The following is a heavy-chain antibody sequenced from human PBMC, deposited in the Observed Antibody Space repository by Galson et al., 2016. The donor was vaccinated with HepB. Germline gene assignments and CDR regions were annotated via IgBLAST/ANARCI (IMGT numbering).Heavy chain of an antibody. J-gene: IGHJ3*02. CDR2: ICSGGST. CDR1: GFSVSSNY. CDR3: AREAIAAAGTHDAFDI. D-gene: IGHD6-13*01. Sequence: SLRLSCAASGFSVSSNYIIWVRQAPGKGLEWVSAICSGGSTYYADAVKGHFTVSRDNPKNTVYLQMNSLRAEDTAVYYCAREAIAAAGTHDAFDIWGQGTMVTVCS. V-gene: IGHV3-53*01.